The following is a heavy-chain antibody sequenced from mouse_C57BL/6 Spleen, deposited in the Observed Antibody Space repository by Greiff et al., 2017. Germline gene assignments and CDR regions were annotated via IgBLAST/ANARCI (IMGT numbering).Heavy chain of an antibody. J-gene: IGHJ3*01. D-gene: IGHD2-3*01. Sequence: AASGIDFSRYWMSWVRRAPGKGLEWIGEINPDSSTINYAPSLKDKFIISRDNAKNTLYLQMSKVRSEDTALYYCARDDGYFSWFSYWGQGTLVTVSA. CDR1: GIDFSRYW. CDR3: ARDDGYFSWFSY. CDR2: INPDSSTI. V-gene: IGHV4-1*01.